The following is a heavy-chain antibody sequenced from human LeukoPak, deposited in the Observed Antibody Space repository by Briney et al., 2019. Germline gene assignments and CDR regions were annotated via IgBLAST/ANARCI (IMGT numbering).Heavy chain of an antibody. CDR3: ARDGVEMATIPFDY. D-gene: IGHD5-24*01. CDR1: GYTLTELS. Sequence: ASVKVSCKVSGYTLTELSMHWVRQAPGQGLEWMGIINPSGGSTSYAQKFQGRVTMTRDMSTSTVYMELSSLRSEDTAVYYCARDGVEMATIPFDYWGQGTLVTVSS. J-gene: IGHJ4*02. V-gene: IGHV1-46*01. CDR2: INPSGGST.